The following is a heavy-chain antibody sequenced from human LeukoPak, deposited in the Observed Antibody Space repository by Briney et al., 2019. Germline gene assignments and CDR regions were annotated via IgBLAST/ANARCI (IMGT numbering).Heavy chain of an antibody. Sequence: SEALSLTCTVSSGSINSYFWSWIRQPAGKGLEWIGRIYTSGSTNYNPSLKSRVTMSVDTSKNQFSLKLTSVTAADTPVYYCARGSGYDPDYYYYYMDVWGKGTTVTVSS. CDR1: SGSINSYF. J-gene: IGHJ6*03. CDR2: IYTSGST. V-gene: IGHV4-4*07. CDR3: ARGSGYDPDYYYYYMDV. D-gene: IGHD5-12*01.